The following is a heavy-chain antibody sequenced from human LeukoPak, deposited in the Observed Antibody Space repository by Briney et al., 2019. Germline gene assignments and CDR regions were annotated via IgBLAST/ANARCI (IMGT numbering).Heavy chain of an antibody. V-gene: IGHV4-59*04. CDR3: AHAVVPAAMDY. CDR2: IYHSGST. Sequence: PSETLSLTCTVSGGSISSYYWSWIRQPAGKGLEWIGSIYHSGSTYYNPSLKSRVTISVDTSKNQFSLKLSSVTAADTAVYYCAHAVVPAAMDYWGQGTLVTVSS. D-gene: IGHD2-2*01. J-gene: IGHJ4*02. CDR1: GGSISSYY.